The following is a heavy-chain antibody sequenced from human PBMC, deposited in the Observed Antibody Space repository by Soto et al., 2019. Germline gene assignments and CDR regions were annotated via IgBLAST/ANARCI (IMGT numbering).Heavy chain of an antibody. D-gene: IGHD6-6*01. CDR3: ARQGIRGIAAREGLFDY. Sequence: SETLSLTCTVSGGSISSSSYYWGWIRQPPGKGLEWIGSIYYSGSTYYNPSLKSRVTISVDTSKNQFSLKLSSVTAADTAVYYCARQGIRGIAAREGLFDYWGQGTLVTVSS. V-gene: IGHV4-39*01. CDR1: GGSISSSSYY. J-gene: IGHJ4*02. CDR2: IYYSGST.